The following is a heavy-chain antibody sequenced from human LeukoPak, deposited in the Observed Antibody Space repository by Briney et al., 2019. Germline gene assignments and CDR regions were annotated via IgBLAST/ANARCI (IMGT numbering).Heavy chain of an antibody. D-gene: IGHD4-23*01. V-gene: IGHV3-23*01. J-gene: IGHJ6*03. CDR3: AKGGGNSYYYYYIDV. CDR2: ISGSGGAT. Sequence: PGGSLRLSCAASGFTFSNYAMSWVRQAPGKGLEWVSGISGSGGATYYADSVKGRFTISRDNSKNTLYLQMNSLRAEDTAVYYCAKGGGNSYYYYYIDVWGKGTTVTVSS. CDR1: GFTFSNYA.